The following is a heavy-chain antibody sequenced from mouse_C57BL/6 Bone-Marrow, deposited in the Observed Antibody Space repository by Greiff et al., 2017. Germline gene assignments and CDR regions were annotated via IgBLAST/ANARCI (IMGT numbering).Heavy chain of an antibody. Sequence: EVKLQESGPELVKPGASVKISCKASGYSFTGYYMNWVKQSPEKSLEWIGEINPSTGGTTYNQKFKAKATLTVDKSSSTAYMQLKSLTSEDSAVYYCARELLYYAMDYWGQGTSVTVSS. CDR2: INPSTGGT. CDR1: GYSFTGYY. CDR3: ARELLYYAMDY. V-gene: IGHV1-42*01. J-gene: IGHJ4*01.